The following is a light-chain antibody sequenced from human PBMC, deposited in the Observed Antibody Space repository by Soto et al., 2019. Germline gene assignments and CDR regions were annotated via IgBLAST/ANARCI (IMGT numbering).Light chain of an antibody. CDR3: QQYNSYWT. CDR2: AAS. J-gene: IGKJ1*01. CDR1: QGISSY. Sequence: IQLTQSPSSLSASLGDRVTITCRASQGISSYLAWYQQKPGKAPKLLIYAASTLQSGVPSRFSGSGSGTDFTLTISSLQPDDFATYYCQQYNSYWTFGQGTKVDIK. V-gene: IGKV1-9*01.